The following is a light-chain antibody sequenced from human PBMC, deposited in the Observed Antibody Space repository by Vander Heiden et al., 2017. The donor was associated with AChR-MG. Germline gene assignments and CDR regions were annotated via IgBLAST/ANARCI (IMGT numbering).Light chain of an antibody. Sequence: DSQMTHSPSTLSASVGDRVTITCRASQSISSWLAWYQQNPGKAPKLLIYKASSLESGVPSRFSGSGSGTEFTLTISSLQPDDFATYYCQQYNSYPLTFGGGTKVEIK. V-gene: IGKV1-5*03. CDR3: QQYNSYPLT. CDR1: QSISSW. J-gene: IGKJ4*01. CDR2: KAS.